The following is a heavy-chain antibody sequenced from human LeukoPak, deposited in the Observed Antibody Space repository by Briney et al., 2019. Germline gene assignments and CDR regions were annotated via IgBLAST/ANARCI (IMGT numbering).Heavy chain of an antibody. D-gene: IGHD6-19*01. CDR2: IYSGGST. J-gene: IGHJ2*01. V-gene: IGHV3-53*01. CDR1: GLTVSTNY. Sequence: GGSLRLSCAASGLTVSTNYMNWVRQAPGKGLEWVSVIYSGGSTYYADSVKGRFTISRDNSKNTLYLQMNSLRAEDTALYFCARGNVAVSYWYFDVWGRGTLVTVSS. CDR3: ARGNVAVSYWYFDV.